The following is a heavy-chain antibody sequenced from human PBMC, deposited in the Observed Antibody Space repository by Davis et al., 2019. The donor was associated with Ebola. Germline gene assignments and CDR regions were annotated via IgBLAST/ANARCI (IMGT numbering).Heavy chain of an antibody. J-gene: IGHJ6*04. CDR1: GFTFSSNS. CDR2: ITRSGSYI. D-gene: IGHD2-15*01. V-gene: IGHV3-21*01. CDR3: ARDPSEYCSGGSCTPYYYYGMDV. Sequence: GGSRRPSWPSSGFTFSSNSMHWVRQPPGKGLEWVSSITRSGSYIYYADSVQGRFTISRDNAKDSLYLQMNSLRAEDTAVYYCARDPSEYCSGGSCTPYYYYGMDVWGKGTTVTVSS.